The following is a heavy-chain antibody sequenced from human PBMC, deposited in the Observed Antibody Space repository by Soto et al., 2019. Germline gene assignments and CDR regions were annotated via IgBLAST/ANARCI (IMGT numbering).Heavy chain of an antibody. CDR2: INNNGNT. Sequence: SETLSLTCNVSGVSVSGYHWSWIRQPPGKGLEWIGYINNNGNTDYNPSLESRVTISVDTSKNQVSLKLSSVTADDTAVYYCAKDPNGDYVGAFDSWGQGTLVTVSS. V-gene: IGHV4-59*02. J-gene: IGHJ4*02. CDR1: GVSVSGYH. D-gene: IGHD4-17*01. CDR3: AKDPNGDYVGAFDS.